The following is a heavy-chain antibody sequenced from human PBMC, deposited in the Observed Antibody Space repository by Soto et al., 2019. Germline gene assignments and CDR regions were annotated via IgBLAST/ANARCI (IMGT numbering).Heavy chain of an antibody. CDR3: ARKAWLGAFDI. J-gene: IGHJ3*02. CDR2: IYYSGST. CDR1: KGNSRDLGYY. D-gene: IGHD6-19*01. V-gene: IGHV4-31*03. Sequence: SVSKGNSRDLGYYWILIRQHPGKGLEWIGYIYYSGSTYYNPSLKSRVTISVDTSKNQFSLKLSSVTAADTAVYYCARKAWLGAFDIWGQGKLVTGSS.